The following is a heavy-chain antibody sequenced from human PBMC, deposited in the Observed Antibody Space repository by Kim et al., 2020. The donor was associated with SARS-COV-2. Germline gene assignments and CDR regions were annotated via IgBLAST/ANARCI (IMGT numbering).Heavy chain of an antibody. Sequence: GGSLRLSCAASGFTFSSYAMHWVRQAPGKGLEWVAVISYDGSNKYYADSVKGRFTISRDNSKNTLYLQMNSLRAEDTAVYYCARDREVGATTLYYFDYWGQGTLVTVSS. J-gene: IGHJ4*02. V-gene: IGHV3-30*04. CDR2: ISYDGSNK. CDR3: ARDREVGATTLYYFDY. CDR1: GFTFSSYA. D-gene: IGHD1-26*01.